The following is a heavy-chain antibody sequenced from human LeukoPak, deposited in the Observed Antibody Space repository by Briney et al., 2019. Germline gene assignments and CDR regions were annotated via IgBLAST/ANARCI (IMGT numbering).Heavy chain of an antibody. Sequence: SETLSLTCTVSGGSITSYYWSWIRQPPGKGLEYIGYIYYSGSSNYNPSLKSRVTISVDTSKNQFSLKLSSVTAADTAVYYCARALGYSSSSGDWFDPWGQGPLVTVSS. CDR3: ARALGYSSSSGDWFDP. J-gene: IGHJ5*02. CDR2: IYYSGSS. V-gene: IGHV4-59*08. D-gene: IGHD6-6*01. CDR1: GGSITSYY.